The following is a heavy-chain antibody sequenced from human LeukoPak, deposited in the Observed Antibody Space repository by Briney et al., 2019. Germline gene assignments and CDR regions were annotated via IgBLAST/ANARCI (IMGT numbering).Heavy chain of an antibody. CDR3: ARDQRGYYGSGSYGEYYMDV. V-gene: IGHV3-20*04. J-gene: IGHJ6*03. CDR1: GFTFDDYA. CDR2: INWNGGGI. D-gene: IGHD3-10*01. Sequence: GGSLRLSCAASGFTFDDYAMSWVRHAPGKGLEWVSGINWNGGGIGYADSVKGRFTISRDNAKNSLYLQMNSLRAEDTAVYYCARDQRGYYGSGSYGEYYMDVWGKGTTVTVSS.